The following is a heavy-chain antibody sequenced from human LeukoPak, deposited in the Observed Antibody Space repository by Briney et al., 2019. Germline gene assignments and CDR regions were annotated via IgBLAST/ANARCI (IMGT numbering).Heavy chain of an antibody. D-gene: IGHD6-19*01. V-gene: IGHV4-61*01. J-gene: IGHJ4*02. CDR1: GGSISIDNYY. CDR3: ARVFGSSGWYPLTH. CDR2: IYYSGST. Sequence: SETLSLTCTVSGGSISIDNYYWAWICQPPGKGLEWIGYIYYSGSTNYNPSLKSRVTISVDTSKNQFSLKLSSVTAADTAVYYCARVFGSSGWYPLTHWGQGTLVTVSS.